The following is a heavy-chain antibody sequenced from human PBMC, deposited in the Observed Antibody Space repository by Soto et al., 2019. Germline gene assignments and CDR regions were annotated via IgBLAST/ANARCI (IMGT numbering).Heavy chain of an antibody. J-gene: IGHJ5*02. D-gene: IGHD6-13*01. CDR2: IYYSGST. Sequence: SETLSLTCTVSGGSISSYYWSWIRQPPGKGLEWIGSIYYSGSTYYNPSLKSRVTMSVDTSKNQFSLKLSSVTAADTAVYYCASPLRYSSTWANWFDPCGEGTLVTVSS. V-gene: IGHV4-59*04. CDR1: GGSISSYY. CDR3: ASPLRYSSTWANWFDP.